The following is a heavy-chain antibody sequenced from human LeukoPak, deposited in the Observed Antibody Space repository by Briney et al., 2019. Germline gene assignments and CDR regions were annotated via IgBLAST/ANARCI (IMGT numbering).Heavy chain of an antibody. V-gene: IGHV4-4*02. CDR2: IYHSGST. CDR3: ARVEDYYDSSGYYSRWFDP. CDR1: GGSISSSNW. D-gene: IGHD3-22*01. Sequence: SETLSLTCAVSGGSISSSNWWSWVRQPPGKGLEWIGEIYHSGSTNYNPSLKSRVTISVDKSKNQSSLKLSSVTAADTAVYYCARVEDYYDSSGYYSRWFDPWGQGTLVTVSS. J-gene: IGHJ5*02.